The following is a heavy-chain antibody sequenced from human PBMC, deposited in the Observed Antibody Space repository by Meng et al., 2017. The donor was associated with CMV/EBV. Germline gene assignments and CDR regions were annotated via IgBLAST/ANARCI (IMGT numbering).Heavy chain of an antibody. J-gene: IGHJ4*02. CDR3: ARSRSGGGWYYFDY. CDR1: GFTFSSYW. CDR2: IKQDGSEK. D-gene: IGHD6-19*01. Sequence: GGSLRLSCAASGFTFSSYWMSWVRQAPGKGREWVANIKQDGSEKYYVDSVEGRFTISRDNAKNSLYLQMNSLRAEDTAVYYCARSRSGGGWYYFDYWGQGTLVTVSS. V-gene: IGHV3-7*01.